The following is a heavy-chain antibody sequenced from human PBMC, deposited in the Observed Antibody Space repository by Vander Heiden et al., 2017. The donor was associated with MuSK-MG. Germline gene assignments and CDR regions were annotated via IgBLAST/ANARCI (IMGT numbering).Heavy chain of an antibody. V-gene: IGHV4-34*01. Sequence: QVQLQQWGAGLLKPSETLSLTCAVYGGSFSGYYWSWIRQPPGKGLEWIGEINHSGSTNYNPSLKSRVTISVDTSKNQFSLKLSSVTAADTAVYYCARQGAMVRLFDPWGQGTLVTVSS. J-gene: IGHJ5*02. CDR1: GGSFSGYY. CDR3: ARQGAMVRLFDP. D-gene: IGHD3-10*01. CDR2: INHSGST.